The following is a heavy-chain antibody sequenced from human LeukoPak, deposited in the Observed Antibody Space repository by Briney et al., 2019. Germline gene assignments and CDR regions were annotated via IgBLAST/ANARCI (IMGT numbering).Heavy chain of an antibody. J-gene: IGHJ5*02. CDR2: IYTSGST. V-gene: IGHV4-61*05. CDR3: ARWGQLNWFDP. Sequence: PSETLSLTCTVSGGSISSSSYYWGWIRQPPGKGLEWIGRIYTSGSTNYSPSLKSRVTMSVDTSKNQFSLKLSSVTAAGTAVYYCARWGQLNWFDPWGQGTLVTVSS. D-gene: IGHD2-2*01. CDR1: GGSISSSSYY.